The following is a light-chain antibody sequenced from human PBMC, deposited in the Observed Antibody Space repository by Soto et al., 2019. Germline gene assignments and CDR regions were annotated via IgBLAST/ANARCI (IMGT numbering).Light chain of an antibody. V-gene: IGKV1-39*01. CDR1: RSIAGY. CDR2: AAS. J-gene: IGKJ1*01. Sequence: DIQMTQSPSSLSASVGDRVTITCRASRSIAGYVNWYQQRPGEAPNLLIYAASSLQSGVPSRFRGSGSGTDFTLTINSLQPEDFATFYCQQTYSTPGTFGQGTKVDI. CDR3: QQTYSTPGT.